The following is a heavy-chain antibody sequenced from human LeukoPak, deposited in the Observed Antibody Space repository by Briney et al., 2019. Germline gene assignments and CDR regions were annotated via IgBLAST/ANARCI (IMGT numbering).Heavy chain of an antibody. J-gene: IGHJ2*01. CDR2: IYYSGST. D-gene: IGHD3-22*01. V-gene: IGHV4-59*01. CDR3: ARDRYYYDSSGIYWYFDL. CDR1: GGSISSYY. Sequence: PSETLSLTCTVSGGSISSYYWSWIRQPPGKGLEWIGYIYYSGSTNYNPSPKSRVTISVDTSKNQFSLKLSSVTAADTAVYYCARDRYYYDSSGIYWYFDLWGRGTLVTVSS.